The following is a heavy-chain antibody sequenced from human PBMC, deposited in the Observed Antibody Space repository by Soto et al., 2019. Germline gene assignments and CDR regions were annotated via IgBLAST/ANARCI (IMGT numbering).Heavy chain of an antibody. CDR1: GFTFSSYG. CDR2: ISYDGSNK. V-gene: IGHV3-30*18. D-gene: IGHD6-19*01. Sequence: GGSLRLSCAASGFTFSSYGMHWVRQAPGKGLEWVAVISYDGSNKYYADSVKGRFTISRDNSKNTLYLQMNSLRAEDTAVYYCAKDGGQQWLALDYWGQGTLVTVSS. J-gene: IGHJ4*02. CDR3: AKDGGQQWLALDY.